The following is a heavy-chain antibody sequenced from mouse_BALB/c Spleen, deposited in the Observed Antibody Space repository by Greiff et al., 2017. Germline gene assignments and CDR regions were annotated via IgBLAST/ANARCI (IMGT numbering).Heavy chain of an antibody. CDR2: IDPSDSYT. CDR1: GYTFTSYW. D-gene: IGHD1-1*01. CDR3: ARNTYGSSYEYFDY. Sequence: QVQLQQSGAELVKPGASVKLSCKASGYTFTSYWMHWVKQRPGQGLEWIGEIDPSDSYTNYNQKFKGKATLTVDKSSSTAYMQLSSLTSEDSAVYYCARNTYGSSYEYFDYWGEGTTLTVSS. J-gene: IGHJ2*01. V-gene: IGHV1-69*02.